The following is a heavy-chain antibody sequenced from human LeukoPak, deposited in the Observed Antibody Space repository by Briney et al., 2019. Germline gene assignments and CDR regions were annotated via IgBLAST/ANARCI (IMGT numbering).Heavy chain of an antibody. CDR3: ARSRYYYDSSGPGNYYYYMDV. Sequence: SETLFLTCTVSGCSSSSSYWSWIRQPPGKGLEWIGYIYYSGSTNYNPSLKSRVTISVDTSKNQFSLKLSSVTAADTAVYYCARSRYYYDSSGPGNYYYYMDVWGKGTTVTVSS. CDR2: IYYSGST. D-gene: IGHD3-22*01. J-gene: IGHJ6*03. V-gene: IGHV4-59*01. CDR1: GCSSSSSY.